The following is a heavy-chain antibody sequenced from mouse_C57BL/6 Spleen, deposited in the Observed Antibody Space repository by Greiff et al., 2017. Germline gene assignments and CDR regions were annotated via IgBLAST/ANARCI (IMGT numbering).Heavy chain of an antibody. CDR2: IDPNSGGT. CDR3: ARYSGGSSSYYAMDY. Sequence: QVQLKQSGAELVKPGASVKLSCKASGYTFTSYWMHWVKQRPGRGLEWIGRIDPNSGGTKYNEKFKSKDTLTVDKPSSTAYMQLSSLTSEASAVYDCARYSGGSSSYYAMDYWGQGTSVTVSS. V-gene: IGHV1-72*01. CDR1: GYTFTSYW. D-gene: IGHD1-1*01. J-gene: IGHJ4*01.